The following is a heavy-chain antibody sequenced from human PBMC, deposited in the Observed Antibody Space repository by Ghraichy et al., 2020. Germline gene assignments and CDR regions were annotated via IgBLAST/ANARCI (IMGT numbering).Heavy chain of an antibody. CDR1: GGSISSYY. CDR3: ARAYSPDDSSGYYIGWFDP. J-gene: IGHJ5*02. V-gene: IGHV4-59*01. D-gene: IGHD3-22*01. CDR2: IYYSGST. Sequence: SETLSLTCTVSGGSISSYYWSWIRQPPGKGLEWIGYIYYSGSTNYNPSLKSRVTISVDTSKNQFSLKLSSVTAADTAVYYCARAYSPDDSSGYYIGWFDPWGQGTLVTVSS.